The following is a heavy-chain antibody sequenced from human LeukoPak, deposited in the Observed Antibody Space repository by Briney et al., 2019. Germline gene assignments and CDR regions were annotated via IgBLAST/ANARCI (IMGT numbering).Heavy chain of an antibody. D-gene: IGHD3-22*01. CDR1: GFTFTSSA. CDR3: AADPNYYDSSGYYGGYLSSDY. CDR2: IVVGSGNT. V-gene: IGHV1-58*02. J-gene: IGHJ4*02. Sequence: ASVKVSCKASGFTFTSSAMQWVRQARGQRLEWIGWIVVGSGNTNYAQKFQERVTITRDMSTSTAYMELSSLRSEDTAVYYCAADPNYYDSSGYYGGYLSSDYWGQGTLVTVSS.